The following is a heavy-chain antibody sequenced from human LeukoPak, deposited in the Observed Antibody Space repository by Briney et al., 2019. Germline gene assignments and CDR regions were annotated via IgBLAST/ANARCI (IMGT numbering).Heavy chain of an antibody. Sequence: GGSLRLSCAASGFIFSTYAMSWVRQAPGKGLEWVSSITSGGNTFDADSVKGRFTISRDNSKNTLYLQMNSLRAEDTAVYYCARDGPEGKAAARFNDYWGQGTLVTVSS. V-gene: IGHV3-23*01. CDR3: ARDGPEGKAAARFNDY. D-gene: IGHD6-25*01. CDR1: GFIFSTYA. CDR2: ITSGGNT. J-gene: IGHJ4*02.